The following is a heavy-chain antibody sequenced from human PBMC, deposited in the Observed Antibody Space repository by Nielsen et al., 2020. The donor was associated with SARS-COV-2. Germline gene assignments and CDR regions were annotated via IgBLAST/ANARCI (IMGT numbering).Heavy chain of an antibody. D-gene: IGHD2-2*01. CDR1: GYTFTSYA. CDR2: ISAYNGNT. J-gene: IGHJ4*02. CDR3: ARVDIVVVPAAHAGDY. V-gene: IGHV1-18*01. Sequence: ASVKVSCKASGYTFTSYAMNWVRQAPGQGLEWMGWISAYNGNTNYAQKLQGRVTMTTDTSTSTAYMELRSLRSDDTAVYYCARVDIVVVPAAHAGDYWGQGTLVTVSS.